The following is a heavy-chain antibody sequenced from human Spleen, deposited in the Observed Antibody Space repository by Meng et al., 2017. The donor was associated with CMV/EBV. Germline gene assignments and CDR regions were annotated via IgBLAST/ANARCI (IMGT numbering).Heavy chain of an antibody. CDR3: AKDHNQWELKGGAFDI. J-gene: IGHJ3*02. D-gene: IGHD1-26*01. V-gene: IGHV3-23*01. CDR2: ISGSGGST. Sequence: GESLKIPCAASGFTFSSYAMSWVRQALGKGLEWVSAISGSGGSTYYADSVKGRFTISRDNSKNTLYLQMNSLRAEDTAVYYCAKDHNQWELKGGAFDIWGQGTMVTVSS. CDR1: GFTFSSYA.